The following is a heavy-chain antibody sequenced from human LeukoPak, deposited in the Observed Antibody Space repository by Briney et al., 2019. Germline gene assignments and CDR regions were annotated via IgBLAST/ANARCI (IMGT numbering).Heavy chain of an antibody. D-gene: IGHD3-22*01. CDR2: IWYDGSNK. Sequence: PGGTLRLSCAAYGFTFSSYGMHWVRQAPGKGLEWEAVIWYDGSNKYYADSVKGRFTISRDNSKNTLYLQMNSLRAEDTAVYYCAKASYDSSGDPFDIWGQGTMVTVSS. CDR1: GFTFSSYG. V-gene: IGHV3-33*06. J-gene: IGHJ3*02. CDR3: AKASYDSSGDPFDI.